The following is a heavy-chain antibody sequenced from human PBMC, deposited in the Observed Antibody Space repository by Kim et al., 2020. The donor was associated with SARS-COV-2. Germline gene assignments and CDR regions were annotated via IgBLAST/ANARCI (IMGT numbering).Heavy chain of an antibody. V-gene: IGHV4-59*01. J-gene: IGHJ4*02. CDR1: GGSISSYY. D-gene: IGHD6-19*01. CDR2: IYYSGST. Sequence: SETLSLTCTVSGGSISSYYWSWIRQPPGKGLEWIGYIYYSGSTNYNPSLKSRVTISVDTSKNQFSLKLSSVTAADTAVYYCASSGWLRGPFDYWGQGTLVTVSS. CDR3: ASSGWLRGPFDY.